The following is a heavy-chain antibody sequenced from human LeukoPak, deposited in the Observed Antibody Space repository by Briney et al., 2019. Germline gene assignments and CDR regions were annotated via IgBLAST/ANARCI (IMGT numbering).Heavy chain of an antibody. CDR3: ARSEYSSTWYGLDY. J-gene: IGHJ4*02. V-gene: IGHV3-53*01. CDR2: IYSGGST. Sequence: GGPLRLSCAASGFTVSSNYMSWVRQAPGKGLEWVSVIYSGGSTYYADSVKGRFTISRDNSKNTLYLQMNSLRAEDTAVYYCARSEYSSTWYGLDYWGQGTLVTVSS. CDR1: GFTVSSNY. D-gene: IGHD6-13*01.